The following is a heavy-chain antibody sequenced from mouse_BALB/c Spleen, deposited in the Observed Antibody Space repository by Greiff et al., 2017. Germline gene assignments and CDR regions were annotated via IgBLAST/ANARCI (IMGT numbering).Heavy chain of an antibody. CDR1: GYTFTSYW. Sequence: VKLVESGAELAKPGASVKMSCKASGYTFTSYWMHWVKQRPGQGLEWIGYINPSTGYTEYNQKFKDKATLTADKSSSTAYMQLSSLTSEDSAVYYCASRLRPSFDYWGQGTTLTVSS. J-gene: IGHJ2*01. CDR2: INPSTGYT. D-gene: IGHD1-2*01. CDR3: ASRLRPSFDY. V-gene: IGHV1-7*01.